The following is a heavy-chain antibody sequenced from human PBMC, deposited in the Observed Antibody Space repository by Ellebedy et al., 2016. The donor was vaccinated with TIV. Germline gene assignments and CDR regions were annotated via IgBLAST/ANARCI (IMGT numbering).Heavy chain of an antibody. CDR2: IDGDGSTT. D-gene: IGHD3-16*01. J-gene: IGHJ6*02. Sequence: PGGSLRLSCAASGFTFSSYWMHWVRQGPGKGLVWVSRIDGDGSTTSYADSVRGRFTISRDNARNTLYLQMNSRRAEDTAVYYCAREGQRRFVPAVWGQGTTVTVSS. CDR3: AREGQRRFVPAV. V-gene: IGHV3-74*01. CDR1: GFTFSSYW.